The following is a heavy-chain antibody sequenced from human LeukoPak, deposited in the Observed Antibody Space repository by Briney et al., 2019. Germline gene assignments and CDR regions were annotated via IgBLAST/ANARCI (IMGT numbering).Heavy chain of an antibody. V-gene: IGHV3-48*01. D-gene: IGHD3-10*01. CDR3: ATELLWFGELFRDFDY. Sequence: PGGSLRLSCAASGFTFSSYSMNWVRQAPGKGLEWVSYISSSSSTIYYADSVKGRFTISRDNAKNSLYLQMKSLRAEDTAVYYCATELLWFGELFRDFDYWGQGTLVTVSS. J-gene: IGHJ4*02. CDR1: GFTFSSYS. CDR2: ISSSSSTI.